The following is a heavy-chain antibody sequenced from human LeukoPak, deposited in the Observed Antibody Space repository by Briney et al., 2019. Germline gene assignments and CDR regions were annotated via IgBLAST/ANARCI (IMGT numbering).Heavy chain of an antibody. J-gene: IGHJ2*01. CDR1: GFTFSAYW. CDR3: ARSEAVAWSFDL. Sequence: GGSLRLSCAASGFTFSAYWMHWVRPAPGKGLVWVSRLNTDGRDTRYADSVQGRFTISRDNAKNTLYLQMNSLRAEDTAVYYCARSEAVAWSFDLWGRGTLVTVSS. CDR2: LNTDGRDT. D-gene: IGHD6-19*01. V-gene: IGHV3-74*01.